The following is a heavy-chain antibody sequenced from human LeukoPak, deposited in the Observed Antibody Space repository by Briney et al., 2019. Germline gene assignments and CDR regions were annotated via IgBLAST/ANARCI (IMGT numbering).Heavy chain of an antibody. CDR3: ARGGGYCSSTSCEIYYGMDV. D-gene: IGHD2-2*01. CDR2: INHSGSA. CDR1: GGSFSGYY. Sequence: SETLSLTCAVYGGSFSGYYWSWIRQPPGKGLEWIGEINHSGSANYNPSLKSQVTISVDTSKNQFSLKLSSVTAADTAVYYCARGGGYCSSTSCEIYYGMDVWGQGTTVTVSS. V-gene: IGHV4-34*01. J-gene: IGHJ6*02.